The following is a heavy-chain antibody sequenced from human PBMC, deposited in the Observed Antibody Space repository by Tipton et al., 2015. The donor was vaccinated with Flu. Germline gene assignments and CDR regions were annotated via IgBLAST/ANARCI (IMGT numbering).Heavy chain of an antibody. CDR1: GGTFSSYA. J-gene: IGHJ4*02. D-gene: IGHD2-2*01. V-gene: IGHV1-69*06. CDR2: IIPIFGTA. CDR3: ARDIETEATNCSSTSCYPAYYFDY. Sequence: QLVQSGAEVKKPGSSVKVSCKASGGTFSSYAISWVRQAPGQGLEWMGGIIPIFGTANCAQKFQGRVTITADRSTSTAYMELSSLRSEDTAVYYCARDIETEATNCSSTSCYPAYYFDYWGQGTLVTVSS.